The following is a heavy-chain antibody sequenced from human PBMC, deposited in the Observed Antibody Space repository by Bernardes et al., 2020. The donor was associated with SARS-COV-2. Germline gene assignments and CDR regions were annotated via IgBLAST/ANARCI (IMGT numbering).Heavy chain of an antibody. J-gene: IGHJ6*02. D-gene: IGHD6-13*01. V-gene: IGHV3-53*01. CDR3: ARGGTVVWVFYYGMDV. CDR1: GFTVSSNY. CDR2: IYSGGST. Sequence: GGSLRLSCAASGFTVSSNYMSWVRQAPGTGLEWVSLIYSGGSTYYADSVKGRFTISRDNSKNTLYLQMNSLRAEDTAVYYCARGGTVVWVFYYGMDVWGQGTTVTVSS.